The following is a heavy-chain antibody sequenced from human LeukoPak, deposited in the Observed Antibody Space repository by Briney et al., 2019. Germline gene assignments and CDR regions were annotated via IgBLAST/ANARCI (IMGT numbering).Heavy chain of an antibody. V-gene: IGHV3-30-3*01. CDR1: GFTFSSYA. CDR3: ARGGYYDSSAPSWFDP. D-gene: IGHD3-22*01. CDR2: ISYDGSNK. Sequence: PGGSLRLSCAASGFTFSSYAMHWVRQAPGKGLEGVAVISYDGSNKYYADSVKGRFTISRDNSKNTLYLQMNSLRAEDTAVYYCARGGYYDSSAPSWFDPWGQGTLVTVSS. J-gene: IGHJ5*02.